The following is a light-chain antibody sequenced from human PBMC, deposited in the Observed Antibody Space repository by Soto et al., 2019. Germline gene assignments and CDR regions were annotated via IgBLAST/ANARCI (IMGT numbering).Light chain of an antibody. CDR1: QSLNSQ. V-gene: IGKV3D-15*01. CDR2: GVS. CDR3: QQYYTWPIT. Sequence: EILITQSLATLSVSPGEGVTLSCRASQSLNSQLAWYQQKPGQAPKLLIYGVSSRATGIPARFSGSGSGTEFTLTISSLQSEDSAVYYCQQYYTWPITFGQGTRLEI. J-gene: IGKJ5*01.